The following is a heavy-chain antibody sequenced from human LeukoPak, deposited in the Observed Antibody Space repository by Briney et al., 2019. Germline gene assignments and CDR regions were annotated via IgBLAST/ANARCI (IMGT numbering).Heavy chain of an antibody. CDR1: GFTFRSYS. V-gene: IGHV3-48*01. CDR2: ISSSSSTI. CDR3: AREGVLEWLLPDY. D-gene: IGHD3-3*01. J-gene: IGHJ4*02. Sequence: GGSLRLSCAASGFTFRSYSMNWVRQAPGKGLEWVSYISSSSSTIYYADSVKGRFTISRDNAKNSLYLQMNSLRAEDTAVYYCAREGVLEWLLPDYWGQGTLVTVSS.